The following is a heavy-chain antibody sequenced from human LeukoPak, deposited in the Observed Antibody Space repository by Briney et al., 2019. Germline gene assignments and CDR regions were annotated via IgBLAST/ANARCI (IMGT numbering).Heavy chain of an antibody. D-gene: IGHD1-14*01. CDR2: ISTYNGNT. CDR3: TRDPDSDDAFDI. Sequence: ASVKVSCKASGYSFTSYGISWVRQAPGQGLEWMGWISTYNGNTNYAQNLQDRATMTTEKSTTTAYMELRNLGSDDTAVYYCTRDPDSDDAFDIWGQGTMVTVSS. V-gene: IGHV1-18*01. CDR1: GYSFTSYG. J-gene: IGHJ3*02.